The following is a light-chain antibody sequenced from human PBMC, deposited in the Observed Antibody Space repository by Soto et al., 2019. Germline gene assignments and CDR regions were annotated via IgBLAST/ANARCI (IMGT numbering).Light chain of an antibody. CDR3: MQALQTPLT. CDR2: LGS. Sequence: DIVMTQSPLSLPVTPGEPASISCRSSQSLLHSDAYNHLDWYLQKPGQSPQLLIYLGSNRASGVPDRFSGSGSGTEFTLKISRVEAEDVGIYYCMQALQTPLTFGGWTKVEIK. CDR1: QSLLHSDAYNH. J-gene: IGKJ4*01. V-gene: IGKV2-28*01.